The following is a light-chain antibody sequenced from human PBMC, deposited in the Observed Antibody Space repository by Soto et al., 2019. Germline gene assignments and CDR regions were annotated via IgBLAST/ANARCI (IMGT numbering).Light chain of an antibody. CDR2: DAS. J-gene: IGKJ2*01. V-gene: IGKV1-5*01. CDR1: QSISTW. CDR3: QQYHSLYT. Sequence: DIQMTQSPSTLSASVGDRVTITCRASQSISTWLAWYQQKPGKAPQLLIYDASSLESGVPSRFSGSGSGTEFTLTISSLQPDDFATYYCQQYHSLYTFGQGTKLEIK.